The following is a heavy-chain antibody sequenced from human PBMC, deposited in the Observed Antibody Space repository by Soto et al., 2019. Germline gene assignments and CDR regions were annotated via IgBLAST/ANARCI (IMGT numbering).Heavy chain of an antibody. V-gene: IGHV3-30*18. J-gene: IGHJ6*02. CDR3: AKDRELRPYYYYYGMDV. CDR2: ISYDGSNK. CDR1: GFTFSSYG. Sequence: GGSLRLSCAASGFTFSSYGMHWVRQAPGKGLEWVAVISYDGSNKYYADSVKGRFTISRDNSKNTLYLQMNSLRAEDTAVYYCAKDRELRPYYYYYGMDVWGQGTTVTAP. D-gene: IGHD1-26*01.